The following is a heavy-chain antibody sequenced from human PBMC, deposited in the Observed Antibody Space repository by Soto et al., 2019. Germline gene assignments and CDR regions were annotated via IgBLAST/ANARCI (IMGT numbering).Heavy chain of an antibody. J-gene: IGHJ4*02. D-gene: IGHD3-3*01. V-gene: IGHV4-30-2*02. CDR1: GGSMSSGGYS. Sequence: SETLSLTCAVSGGSMSSGGYSWSWIRQPPGKGLEWIGYIYHSGSTYYNPSLKSRVTISVDRSKNQFSLKLSSVTAADTAVYYCARHGRLGVGFDYWGQGTLVTVSS. CDR3: ARHGRLGVGFDY. CDR2: IYHSGST.